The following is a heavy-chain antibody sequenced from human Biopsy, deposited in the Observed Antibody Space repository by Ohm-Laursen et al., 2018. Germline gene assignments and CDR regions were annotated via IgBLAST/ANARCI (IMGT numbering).Heavy chain of an antibody. Sequence: PPGTLSLTCTVSGGSIISYYWTWIRQTPGKGLEWIGHVYNGGITNYNPSLKSRVTISKDTSKNQFSLQLSSVTAADTAVYYCARTPRDSFWSGSYKRGLWFDPWGQGTLVTVSS. CDR3: ARTPRDSFWSGSYKRGLWFDP. J-gene: IGHJ5*02. CDR1: GGSIISYY. D-gene: IGHD3-3*01. V-gene: IGHV4-59*01. CDR2: VYNGGIT.